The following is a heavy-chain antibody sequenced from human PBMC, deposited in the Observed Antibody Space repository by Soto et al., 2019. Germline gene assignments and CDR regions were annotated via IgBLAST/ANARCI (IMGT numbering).Heavy chain of an antibody. CDR3: AKEGLGRGADY. Sequence: EVQLLESGGGLVQPGWSLRLSCAASGFTFSNYAMSWVRQTPGKGLEWVSTISGGGGNTYYPDSVKGRFTISRDNSRDTVYLQMNSLRAEDTAIYYCAKEGLGRGADYWGQGALVTVTS. J-gene: IGHJ4*02. V-gene: IGHV3-23*01. CDR2: ISGGGGNT. CDR1: GFTFSNYA.